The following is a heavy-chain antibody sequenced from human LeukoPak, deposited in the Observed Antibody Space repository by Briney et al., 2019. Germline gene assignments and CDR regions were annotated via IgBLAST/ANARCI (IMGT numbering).Heavy chain of an antibody. CDR2: VYTNDGST. Sequence: SETLSLTCTVSGGSTCPYFWSWVRQPPGKGLEWIGYVYTNDGSTKYNPSLKSRVTMSVDTSKNQISLKLSSVTAADTAIYYCARRQTYFDYWGQGTLVTVSS. V-gene: IGHV4-4*09. CDR1: GGSTCPYF. J-gene: IGHJ4*02. CDR3: ARRQTYFDY.